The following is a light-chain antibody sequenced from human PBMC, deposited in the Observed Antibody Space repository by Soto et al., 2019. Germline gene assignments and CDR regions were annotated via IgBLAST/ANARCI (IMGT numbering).Light chain of an antibody. V-gene: IGLV2-14*03. Sequence: QSALTQPASVSGSPGQSITISCTGTSSDVGGYNHVSWYQQHPGKAPKLMIYDVSNRPSGVSNRFFGSKSDNTASLTISGLQAEDEADYYWTSYASSSTYVFGTGTKVTVL. CDR3: TSYASSSTYV. CDR1: SSDVGGYNH. CDR2: DVS. J-gene: IGLJ1*01.